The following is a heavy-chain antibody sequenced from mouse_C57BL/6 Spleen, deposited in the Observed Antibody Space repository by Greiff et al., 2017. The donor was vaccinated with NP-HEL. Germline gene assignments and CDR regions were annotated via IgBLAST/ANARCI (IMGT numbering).Heavy chain of an antibody. CDR1: GYAFTNYL. J-gene: IGHJ4*01. CDR3: ARSYYGSLYAMDY. V-gene: IGHV1-54*01. D-gene: IGHD1-1*01. CDR2: INPGSGGT. Sequence: QVQLQQSGAELVRPGTSVKVSCKASGYAFTNYLIEWVKQRPGQGLEWIGVINPGSGGTNYNEKFKGKATLTADKSSSTAYMQLSSLTSEDSAVYFCARSYYGSLYAMDYWGQGTSVTVSS.